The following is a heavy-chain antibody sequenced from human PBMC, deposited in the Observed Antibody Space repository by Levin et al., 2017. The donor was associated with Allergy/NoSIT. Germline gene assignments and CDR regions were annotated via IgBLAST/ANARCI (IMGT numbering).Heavy chain of an antibody. D-gene: IGHD5-24*01. J-gene: IGHJ6*02. CDR1: GYTFTSYA. CDR2: INAGNGNT. CDR3: ARVQATIDYYYYGMDV. V-gene: IGHV1-3*01. Sequence: ASVKVSCKASGYTFTSYAMHWVRQAPGQRLEWMGWINAGNGNTKYSQKFQGRVTITRDTSASTAYMELSSLRSEDTAVYYCARVQATIDYYYYGMDVWGQGTTVTVSS.